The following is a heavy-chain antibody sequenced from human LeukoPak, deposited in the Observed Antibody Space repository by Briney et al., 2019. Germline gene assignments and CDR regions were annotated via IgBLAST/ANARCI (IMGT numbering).Heavy chain of an antibody. CDR1: GYTFTSYY. CDR3: ARVRASIIDY. CDR2: INPSGGST. V-gene: IGHV1-46*01. J-gene: IGHJ4*02. Sequence: ASVKISCKASGYTFTSYYMHWMRQAPGQGLEWMGIINPSGGSTSYAQKFQGRVTMTRDTSTSTVYMELSSLRSEDTAVYYCARVRASIIDYWGQGTLVTVSS. D-gene: IGHD1-14*01.